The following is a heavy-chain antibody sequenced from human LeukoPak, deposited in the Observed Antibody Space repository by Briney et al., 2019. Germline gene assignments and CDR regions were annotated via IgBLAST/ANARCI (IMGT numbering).Heavy chain of an antibody. CDR3: ATGGKCSSSWYNFDY. D-gene: IGHD6-13*01. Sequence: ASVKVSCKVSGYTLTELSMHWVRQAPGKGLEWMGGFDPEDGETIYAQKFQGRVTMTEDTSTDTAYMELSSLRSEDTAVYYCATGGKCSSSWYNFDYWGQGTLVTVSS. CDR2: FDPEDGET. J-gene: IGHJ4*02. CDR1: GYTLTELS. V-gene: IGHV1-24*01.